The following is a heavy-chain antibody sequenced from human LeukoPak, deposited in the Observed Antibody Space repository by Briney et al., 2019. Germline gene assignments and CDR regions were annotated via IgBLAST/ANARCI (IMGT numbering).Heavy chain of an antibody. Sequence: GASVKVSCKASGGTFSSYAISWVRQAPGQGLEWMGGIIPIFGTANYAQKFQGRVTITTDESTSTAYMELSSLRSEDTAVYYCATDRLQRDWFDPWGQGTLVTVSS. CDR2: IIPIFGTA. J-gene: IGHJ5*02. D-gene: IGHD4-11*01. CDR3: ATDRLQRDWFDP. V-gene: IGHV1-69*05. CDR1: GGTFSSYA.